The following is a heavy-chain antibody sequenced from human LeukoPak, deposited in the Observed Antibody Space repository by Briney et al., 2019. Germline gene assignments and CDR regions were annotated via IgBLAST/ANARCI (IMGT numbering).Heavy chain of an antibody. V-gene: IGHV5-51*01. CDR2: IYPGDSDT. Sequence: GESLKISCKGSGYSFTSYWIGWVRQMPGKGLEWMGIIYPGDSDTRYSPSFQGQVTISADKSITTAYLPWGSLKASDTAMYYCARGLYYDILTGHDAFDIWGQGTMVTVSS. CDR3: ARGLYYDILTGHDAFDI. D-gene: IGHD3-9*01. J-gene: IGHJ3*02. CDR1: GYSFTSYW.